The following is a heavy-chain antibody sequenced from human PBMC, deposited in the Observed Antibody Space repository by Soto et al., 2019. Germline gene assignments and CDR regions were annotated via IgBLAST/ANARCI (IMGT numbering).Heavy chain of an antibody. V-gene: IGHV3-48*03. CDR1: GFTLSGYA. CDR3: ARATTGFQFDF. J-gene: IGHJ4*02. Sequence: GGSLRLSCAASGFTLSGYAMDWVRQAPGKGLEWVSCISSGAICTYYADSVRGRSTISRDNAKHSLSLQMDNMRDDDTAVYYCARATTGFQFDFWGQGTLVTVSS. CDR2: ISSGAICT. D-gene: IGHD1-1*01.